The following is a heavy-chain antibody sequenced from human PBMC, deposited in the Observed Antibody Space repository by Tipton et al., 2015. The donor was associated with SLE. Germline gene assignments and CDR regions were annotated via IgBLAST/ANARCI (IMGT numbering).Heavy chain of an antibody. V-gene: IGHV4-4*09. CDR1: GGSISSHY. CDR3: ARGGYSYGPRGPFDI. D-gene: IGHD5-18*01. J-gene: IGHJ3*02. CDR2: IYTSGST. Sequence: LRLSCTVSGGSISSHYWSWIRQPPGKGLEWIGYIYTSGSTNYNPSLKSRVTISVDTSKNQFSLKLSSVTAADTAVYYCARGGYSYGPRGPFDIWGQGTMVTVSS.